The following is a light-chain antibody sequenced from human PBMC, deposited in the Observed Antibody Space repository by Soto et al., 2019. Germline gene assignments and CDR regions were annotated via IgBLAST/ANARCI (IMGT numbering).Light chain of an antibody. Sequence: DIQMTQSPSSLSASVGDRVTITCRASQSISIYLNWYQQKLGKAPKLLIYGAFSLQSGVPSRFSGSGSGTDFTLTISSLQPEDFATYYCQQSYITPPITFGQGTRLEIK. CDR2: GAF. J-gene: IGKJ5*01. V-gene: IGKV1-39*01. CDR1: QSISIY. CDR3: QQSYITPPIT.